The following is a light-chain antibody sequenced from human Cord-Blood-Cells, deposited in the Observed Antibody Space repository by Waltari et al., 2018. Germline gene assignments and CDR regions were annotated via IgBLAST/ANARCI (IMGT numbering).Light chain of an antibody. CDR3: SSYTSSSTVV. Sequence: QSALTQPASVSGSPGQSITISCTGTSSDVGGYNYVSWYQQHPGKAPKLMIYDVSNRHSGVSNRFSGSKSGNTASLTISGLQAEDEAEYYCSSYTSSSTVVFGGGTKLTVL. J-gene: IGLJ2*01. V-gene: IGLV2-14*01. CDR2: DVS. CDR1: SSDVGGYNY.